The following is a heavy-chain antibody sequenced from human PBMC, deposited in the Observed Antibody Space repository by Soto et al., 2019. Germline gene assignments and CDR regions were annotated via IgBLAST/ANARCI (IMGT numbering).Heavy chain of an antibody. CDR1: GLIVSTNY. J-gene: IGHJ3*02. CDR3: ARDRPGDEGDAFDI. Sequence: GGSLRLSCSASGLIVSTNYMNWVRQAPGKGLEWVSVLYSGGSTHYAGSVKGRFIISRDNSKNTLYLQMNSLRAEDTAVYYCARDRPGDEGDAFDIWGHGTLVTVSS. CDR2: LYSGGST. D-gene: IGHD3-10*01. V-gene: IGHV3-53*01.